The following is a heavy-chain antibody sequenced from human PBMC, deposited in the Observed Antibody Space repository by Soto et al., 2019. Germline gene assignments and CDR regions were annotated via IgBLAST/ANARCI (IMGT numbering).Heavy chain of an antibody. CDR1: GFTFSSYA. D-gene: IGHD2-2*01. Sequence: LRLSCAASGFTFSSYAMSWVRQAPGKGLEWVSAISGSGGSAYYADSVKGRFTISRDNSKNTLYLHMNSLRAEDTAVYYCAASISSSCCANFDFWGEGTLVTVSS. V-gene: IGHV3-23*01. CDR3: AASISSSCCANFDF. J-gene: IGHJ4*02. CDR2: ISGSGGSA.